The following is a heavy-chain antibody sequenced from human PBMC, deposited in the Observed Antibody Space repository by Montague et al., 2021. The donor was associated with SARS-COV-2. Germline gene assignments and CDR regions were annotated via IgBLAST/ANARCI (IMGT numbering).Heavy chain of an antibody. CDR3: ARLGDGVVPSPILGVGRYYRYSYTAL. Sequence: SETLSLTCAVPGGPFSIYFWTWIRQPPGKTLKWIGQINHCLSANYNPSLKSRVTMSGDTSKNQYSLKLTSVAAADTAVYYCARLGDGVVPSPILGVGRYYRYSYTALLGYGTTLTVSS. V-gene: IGHV4-34*01. CDR2: INHCLSA. D-gene: IGHD3-10*01. CDR1: GGPFSIYF. J-gene: IGHJ6*03.